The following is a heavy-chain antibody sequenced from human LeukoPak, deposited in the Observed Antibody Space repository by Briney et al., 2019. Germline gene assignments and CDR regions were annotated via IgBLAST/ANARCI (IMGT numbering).Heavy chain of an antibody. Sequence: PGGSLRLSCAASGFTFSSYGMHWVRQAPGKGLEWVGRIKRKSDGGTTDYAAPVKGRFTISRDDSKNTLYLQMNSLKSEDTAVYYCTTELDVRPNHYWGQGTLVTVSS. CDR1: GFTFSSYG. V-gene: IGHV3-15*01. CDR3: TTELDVRPNHY. CDR2: IKRKSDGGTT. D-gene: IGHD1-14*01. J-gene: IGHJ4*02.